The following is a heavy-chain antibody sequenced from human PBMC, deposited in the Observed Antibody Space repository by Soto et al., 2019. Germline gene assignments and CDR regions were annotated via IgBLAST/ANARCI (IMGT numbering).Heavy chain of an antibody. CDR1: GFTLSAYA. CDR2: TTGGAGLT. D-gene: IGHD2-21*01. J-gene: IGHJ5*02. V-gene: IGHV3-23*01. Sequence: EVRLLESGGGLVQPGGSLRLSCTASGFTLSAYAINWVRRAPGKGLEWVSATTGGAGLTYYADSVKGRFSVSSDTPGNPLYLQLNSLRPDDPAVYYCARVDRGSVARPTRLDPWGQGTLVTVS. CDR3: ARVDRGSVARPTRLDP.